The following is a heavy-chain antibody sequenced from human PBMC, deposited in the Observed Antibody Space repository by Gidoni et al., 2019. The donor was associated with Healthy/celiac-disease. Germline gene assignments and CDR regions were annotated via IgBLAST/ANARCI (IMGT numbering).Heavy chain of an antibody. CDR2: TYYRSKWYN. V-gene: IGHV6-1*01. CDR1: GDSVSSNSAA. Sequence: QVQLQQSGPGLVKPSQTLSLTCAISGDSVSSNSAAWNWIRQSPSRGLEWLGRTYYRSKWYNDYAVSVKSRITINPDTSKNQFSLQLNSVTPEDTAVYYCARGAHYGDYIRSYWYFDLWGRGTLVTVSS. D-gene: IGHD4-17*01. J-gene: IGHJ2*01. CDR3: ARGAHYGDYIRSYWYFDL.